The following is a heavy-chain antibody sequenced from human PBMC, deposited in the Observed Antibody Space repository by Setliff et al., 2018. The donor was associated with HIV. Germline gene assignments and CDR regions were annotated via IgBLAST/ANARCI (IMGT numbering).Heavy chain of an antibody. Sequence: SETLSLTCAVYNESFNGYYWTWIRQPPGQGLEWIGSIYYSGSTYYNPSLKSRVTISVDTSKNQFSLKLNSVTAADTAVYYCARTRGYTYGYIDSWAQGTLVTVSS. CDR2: IYYSGST. J-gene: IGHJ4*02. CDR3: ARTRGYTYGYIDS. CDR1: NESFNGYY. D-gene: IGHD5-18*01. V-gene: IGHV4-38-2*01.